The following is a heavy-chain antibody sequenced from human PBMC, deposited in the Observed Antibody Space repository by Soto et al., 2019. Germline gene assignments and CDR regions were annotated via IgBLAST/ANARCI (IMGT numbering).Heavy chain of an antibody. CDR2: IDPSDSYT. J-gene: IGHJ4*02. V-gene: IGHV5-10-1*01. Sequence: GESLKISCQGSGYSFTSYWITWVRQMPGKGLEWMGRIDPSDSYTNYSPSFQGHVTFSVDKSFSTAYLQWSSLEASDTAMYYCARLPYSSGWYQLDFWGQGTLVTVSS. CDR3: ARLPYSSGWYQLDF. D-gene: IGHD6-13*01. CDR1: GYSFTSYW.